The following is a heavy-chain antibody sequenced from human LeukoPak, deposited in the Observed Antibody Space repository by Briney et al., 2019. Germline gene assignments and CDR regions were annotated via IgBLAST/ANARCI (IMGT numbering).Heavy chain of an antibody. CDR2: INPNSGGT. J-gene: IGHJ5*02. CDR1: GYTFTGYY. V-gene: IGHV1-2*02. CDR3: ARNLYYYDSRGNWFDP. Sequence: ASVKVSCKASGYTFTGYYMHRVRQAPGQGLEWMGWINPNSGGTNYAQKFQGRVTMARDTSISTAYMELSRLRSDDTAVYYCARNLYYYDSRGNWFDPWGQGTLVTVSS. D-gene: IGHD3-22*01.